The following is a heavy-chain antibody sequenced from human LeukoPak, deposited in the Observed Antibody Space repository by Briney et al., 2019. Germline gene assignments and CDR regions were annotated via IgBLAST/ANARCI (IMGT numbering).Heavy chain of an antibody. CDR3: ARAIRGDKFVFDY. D-gene: IGHD2-21*02. Sequence: PSETLSLTCTVSGGSISSYYWSWIRQPPGKGLEWIGYIYYSGSTNYNPSLKSRVTISVDTSKNQFSLKLSSVTAADTAVYYCARAIRGDKFVFDYWGQGTLVTVSS. CDR2: IYYSGST. J-gene: IGHJ4*02. CDR1: GGSISSYY. V-gene: IGHV4-59*08.